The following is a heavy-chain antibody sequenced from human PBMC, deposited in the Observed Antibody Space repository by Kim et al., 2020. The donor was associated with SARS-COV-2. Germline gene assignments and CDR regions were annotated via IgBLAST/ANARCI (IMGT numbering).Heavy chain of an antibody. CDR2: ISSSSSTI. D-gene: IGHD3-10*01. CDR1: GFTFSSYS. V-gene: IGHV3-48*01. CDR3: ARDSDYYGSGRPDAFDI. J-gene: IGHJ3*02. Sequence: GGSLRLSCAASGFTFSSYSMNWVRQAPGKGLEWVSYISSSSSTIYYADPVKGRFTNSRDNAKNSLYLQMNSLRVEDTAVYYCARDSDYYGSGRPDAFDIWGQGTMVTVSS.